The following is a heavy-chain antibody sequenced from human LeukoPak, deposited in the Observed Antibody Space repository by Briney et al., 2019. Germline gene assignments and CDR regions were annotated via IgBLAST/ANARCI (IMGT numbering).Heavy chain of an antibody. V-gene: IGHV4-59*01. CDR1: GGSISSYY. J-gene: IGHJ3*02. CDR2: IHCSGST. Sequence: PSETLSLTCTVSGGSISSYYWSWIRQPPGKGLEWIGYIHCSGSTNYSPSLKSRVTISLDTPKNQFSLKLSSVTAADTAVYYCARDTFDIWGQGTMVTVSP. CDR3: ARDTFDI.